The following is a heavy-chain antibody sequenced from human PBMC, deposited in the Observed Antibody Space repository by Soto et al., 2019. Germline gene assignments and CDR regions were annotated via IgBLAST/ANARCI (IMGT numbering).Heavy chain of an antibody. CDR1: AGSIRSYC. V-gene: IGHV4-4*07. Sequence: SEPLSLTSTVSAGSIRSYCWSWIRQPAGEGLEWIGRIYTSGSTNYNPSLKSRVTMSVDTSKNQFSLKLSSVTAADTAVYYCAVGVTYYDSSGYSTSDYWGQGNLVTGSS. J-gene: IGHJ4*02. D-gene: IGHD3-22*01. CDR3: AVGVTYYDSSGYSTSDY. CDR2: IYTSGST.